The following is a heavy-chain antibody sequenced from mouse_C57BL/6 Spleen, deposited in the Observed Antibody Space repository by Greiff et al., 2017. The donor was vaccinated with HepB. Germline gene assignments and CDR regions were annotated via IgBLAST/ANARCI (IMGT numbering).Heavy chain of an antibody. CDR2: ISYDGSN. CDR3: ASDDSYWYFDV. J-gene: IGHJ1*03. D-gene: IGHD2-4*01. Sequence: VQLKESGPGLVKPSQSLSLTCSVTGYSITSGYYWNWIRQFPGNKLEWMGYISYDGSNNYNPSLKNRISITRDTTKNQFFLKLNSVTTEDTATYYCASDDSYWYFDVGGTGTTVTVSS. V-gene: IGHV3-6*01. CDR1: GYSITSGYY.